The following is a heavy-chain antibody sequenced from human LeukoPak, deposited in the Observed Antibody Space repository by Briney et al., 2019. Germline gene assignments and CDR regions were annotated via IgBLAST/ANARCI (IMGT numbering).Heavy chain of an antibody. CDR3: ARDRGYRYYYYGMDV. CDR1: GGTFISYA. J-gene: IGHJ6*02. D-gene: IGHD6-25*01. CDR2: IIPIFGTA. Sequence: SVKVSFKASGGTFISYAISWVRQAPGQGLEWMGGIIPIFGTANYAQKFQGRVTITADESTSTAYMELSSLRSEDTAVYYCARDRGYRYYYYGMDVWGQGTTVTVSS. V-gene: IGHV1-69*13.